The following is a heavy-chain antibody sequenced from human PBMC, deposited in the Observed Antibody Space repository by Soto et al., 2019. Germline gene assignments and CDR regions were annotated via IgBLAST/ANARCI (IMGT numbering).Heavy chain of an antibody. J-gene: IGHJ4*02. CDR1: GYTFTSYG. CDR3: ARVPVVIITPQFDY. V-gene: IGHV1-18*01. CDR2: ISAFNGNT. D-gene: IGHD3-22*01. Sequence: KGSRASVKVSCKASGYTFTSYGISWVRQAPGQGLEWMGWISAFNGNTKYPLKLQGRLTMTTDTSTSTAYMELRSLRSDDTAVYYCARVPVVIITPQFDYWGQGTLVTVSS.